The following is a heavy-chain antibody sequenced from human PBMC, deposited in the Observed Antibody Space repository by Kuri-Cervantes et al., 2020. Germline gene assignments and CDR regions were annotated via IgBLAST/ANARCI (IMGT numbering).Heavy chain of an antibody. J-gene: IGHJ6*02. CDR2: INPNSGGT. CDR3: ARDWNQLWFGELLTTSYYYYGMDV. CDR1: GYTFTGYY. D-gene: IGHD3-10*01. Sequence: ASVKVSCKASGYTFTGYYMHWVRQAPGQGLEWMGWINPNSGGTNYAQKFQGRVTMTRDTSTSTAYMELRSLRSDDTAVYYCARDWNQLWFGELLTTSYYYYGMDVWGQGTTVTVSS. V-gene: IGHV1-2*02.